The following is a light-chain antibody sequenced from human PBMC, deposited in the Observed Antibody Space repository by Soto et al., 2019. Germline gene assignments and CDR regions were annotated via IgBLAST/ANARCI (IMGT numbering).Light chain of an antibody. V-gene: IGLV2-14*03. Sequence: QSALTQPASVSGSPGQSITISCTGTSSDVGRYNYVSWYQQHPGKAPKLMIYDVTNRPSGVSNRFSGSKSGNTASLTISGLQTEDEADYSCSSYTSSNTLVVFGGGTKLTVL. CDR1: SSDVGRYNY. CDR2: DVT. CDR3: SSYTSSNTLVV. J-gene: IGLJ2*01.